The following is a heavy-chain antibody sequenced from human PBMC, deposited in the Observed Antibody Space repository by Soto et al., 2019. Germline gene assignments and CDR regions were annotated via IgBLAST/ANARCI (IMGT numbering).Heavy chain of an antibody. CDR2: INTGNGNT. V-gene: IGHV1-3*04. Sequence: ASVNVSCKAYGYTFNNYAMDWVLQAPGQRLEWMGWINTGNGNTKYSQKFQGRVTMTEDTSTDTAYMELSSLRSEDTAVYYCATVNYSSSWRNWFDPWGQGTLVTVSS. CDR3: ATVNYSSSWRNWFDP. J-gene: IGHJ5*02. D-gene: IGHD6-13*01. CDR1: GYTFNNYA.